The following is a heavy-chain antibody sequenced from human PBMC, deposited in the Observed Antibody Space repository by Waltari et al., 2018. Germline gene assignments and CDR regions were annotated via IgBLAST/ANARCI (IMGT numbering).Heavy chain of an antibody. CDR1: GYTLTELS. CDR3: ATGYLVGATKGNAFDI. D-gene: IGHD1-26*01. V-gene: IGHV1-24*01. CDR2: FDPEDGET. Sequence: QVQLVQSGAEVKKPGASVKVSCKVSGYTLTELSMPWVRQAPGKGLEWMGGFDPEDGETIYAQKFQGRVTMTEDTSTDTAYMELSSLRSEDTAVYYCATGYLVGATKGNAFDIWGQGTMVTVSS. J-gene: IGHJ3*02.